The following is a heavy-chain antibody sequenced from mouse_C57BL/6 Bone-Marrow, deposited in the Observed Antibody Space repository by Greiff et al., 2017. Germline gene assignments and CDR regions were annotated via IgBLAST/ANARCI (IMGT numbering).Heavy chain of an antibody. D-gene: IGHD2-3*01. J-gene: IGHJ4*01. V-gene: IGHV1-64*01. Sequence: QVQLQPPGAELVKPGASVKLSCKASGYTFTSYWMHWVKQRPGQGLEWIGMIHPNSGSTNYNEKFKSKATLTVDKSSSTAYMQLSSLTSEDSAVYYCARDGYYPFYAMDYWGQGTSVTVSS. CDR2: IHPNSGST. CDR3: ARDGYYPFYAMDY. CDR1: GYTFTSYW.